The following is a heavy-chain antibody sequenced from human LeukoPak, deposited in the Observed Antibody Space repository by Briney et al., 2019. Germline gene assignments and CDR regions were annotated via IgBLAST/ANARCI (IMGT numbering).Heavy chain of an antibody. Sequence: PSQTLSLTCTVSVGSISSGGYYWSWIRQHPGKGLECIVYIYYSGSTYYNPPLKSRVTISVDTSKNQFSLKLSSVTAADTGVYYCARADPYYYYYGMDVWGQGTTVTVSS. J-gene: IGHJ6*02. V-gene: IGHV4-31*03. CDR3: ARADPYYYYYGMDV. CDR2: IYYSGST. CDR1: VGSISSGGYY.